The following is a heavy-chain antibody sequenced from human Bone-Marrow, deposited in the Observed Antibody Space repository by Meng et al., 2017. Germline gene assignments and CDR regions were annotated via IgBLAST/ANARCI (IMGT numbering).Heavy chain of an antibody. J-gene: IGHJ3*02. V-gene: IGHV4-38-2*02. Sequence: SETLSLTCTVSGYSISSGYYWGWIRQPPGKGLEWIGSIYHSGSTYYNPSLKSRVTISVDTSKNQFSLKLSSVTAADTAVYYCDTYYYDSSGYYDAFDIWGQGTIVTVSS. CDR3: DTYYYDSSGYYDAFDI. CDR2: IYHSGST. D-gene: IGHD3-22*01. CDR1: GYSISSGYY.